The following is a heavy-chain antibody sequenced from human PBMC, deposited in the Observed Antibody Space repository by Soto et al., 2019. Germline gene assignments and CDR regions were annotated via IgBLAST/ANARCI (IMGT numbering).Heavy chain of an antibody. J-gene: IGHJ4*02. CDR1: GFTFSSYS. CDR2: ISSSSSYI. V-gene: IGHV3-21*01. CDR3: ARDLEYCSSTSCCGTYYFDY. Sequence: EVQLVESGGGLVKPGGSLRLSCAASGFTFSSYSMNWVRQAPGKGLEWVSSISSSSSYIYYADSVKGRFTISRDNAKNSXYXXMNSRRAEDTAVYYCARDLEYCSSTSCCGTYYFDYWGQGPLVTVSS. D-gene: IGHD2-2*01.